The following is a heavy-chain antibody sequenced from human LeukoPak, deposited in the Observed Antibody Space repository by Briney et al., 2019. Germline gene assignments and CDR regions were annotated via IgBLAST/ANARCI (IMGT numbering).Heavy chain of an antibody. CDR2: INPSGGST. V-gene: IGHV1-46*01. CDR1: GYTFTSYY. J-gene: IGHJ4*02. D-gene: IGHD2-2*01. Sequence: ASVKVSCKASGYTFTSYYMHWVRQAPGQGLEWMGIINPSGGSTSYAQKFQGRVTMTRDMSTSTVYMELSSLRSEDTAVYYCARDLLPHCSSTSCESVWGQGTLVTVSS. CDR3: ARDLLPHCSSTSCESV.